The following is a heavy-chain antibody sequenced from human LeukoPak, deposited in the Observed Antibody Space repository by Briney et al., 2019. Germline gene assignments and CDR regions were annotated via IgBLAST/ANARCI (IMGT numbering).Heavy chain of an antibody. Sequence: IPSETLSLTCTASGGSISSYYWSWIRQPPGKGLEWIGYIYYSGSTNYNPSLKSRVTISVDTSKNQFSLKLSSVTAADTAVYYCARGLGYCSSTSCYLPHVWGQGTTVTVSS. CDR2: IYYSGST. J-gene: IGHJ6*02. CDR3: ARGLGYCSSTSCYLPHV. CDR1: GGSISSYY. D-gene: IGHD2-2*01. V-gene: IGHV4-59*01.